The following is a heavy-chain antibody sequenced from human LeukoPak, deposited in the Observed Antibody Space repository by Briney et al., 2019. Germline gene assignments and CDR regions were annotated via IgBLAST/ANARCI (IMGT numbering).Heavy chain of an antibody. CDR2: INHSGST. D-gene: IGHD1-26*01. J-gene: IGHJ5*02. V-gene: IGHV4-34*01. CDR3: AGTWELLNRWFDP. Sequence: SETLSLTCAVYGGSFSGYYWSWIRQPPGKGLEWIGEINHSGSTNYNPSLKSRVTISVDTSKNQFSLKLSSVTAADTAVYYCAGTWELLNRWFDPWGQGTLVTASS. CDR1: GGSFSGYY.